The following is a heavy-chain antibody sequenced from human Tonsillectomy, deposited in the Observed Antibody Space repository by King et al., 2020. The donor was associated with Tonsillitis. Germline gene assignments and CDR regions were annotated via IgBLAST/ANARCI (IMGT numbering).Heavy chain of an antibody. J-gene: IGHJ5*02. CDR3: ARDGTERSGNWFDP. D-gene: IGHD1-1*01. CDR1: GFTFSSYS. V-gene: IGHV3-21*01. CDR2: IISSSSYI. Sequence: QLVQSGGGLVKPGGSLRLSCAASGFTFSSYSMNWVLQAPGKGLEWVSSIISSSSYIYYANSVKGRFTLSRDNAKNSLYLQMNSLRAEDKAVYYCARDGTERSGNWFDPWGQGTLVTVSS.